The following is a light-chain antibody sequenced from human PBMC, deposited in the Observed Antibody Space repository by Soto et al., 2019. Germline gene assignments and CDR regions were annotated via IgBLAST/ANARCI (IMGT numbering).Light chain of an antibody. CDR3: AAWDDSTKSNV. J-gene: IGLJ1*01. CDR2: EVS. V-gene: IGLV2-14*01. Sequence: QSVLTQPASVSGSPGQSITISCTGTTSDVGGYDYVSWYQQHPGQAPKLLIYEVSNRPSGVSHRFSGSKSGNTASLAISGLQSEDEDDYYSAAWDDSTKSNVFGTGTKVTVL. CDR1: TSDVGGYDY.